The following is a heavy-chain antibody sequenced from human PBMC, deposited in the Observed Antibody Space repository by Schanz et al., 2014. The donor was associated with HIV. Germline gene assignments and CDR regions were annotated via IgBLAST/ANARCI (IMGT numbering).Heavy chain of an antibody. Sequence: QVQLQQWGAGLLKPSETLSLTCAVYGASFRNYYWSWIRQPSGKGLEWIGEINHNETTNYNPSLKSRVTISVDTSKKQFSLNLTSVTAADTAVFYCARELLTTVTPSFDSWGQGILVTVSS. D-gene: IGHD4-4*01. CDR2: INHNETT. V-gene: IGHV4-34*01. CDR3: ARELLTTVTPSFDS. J-gene: IGHJ4*02. CDR1: GASFRNYY.